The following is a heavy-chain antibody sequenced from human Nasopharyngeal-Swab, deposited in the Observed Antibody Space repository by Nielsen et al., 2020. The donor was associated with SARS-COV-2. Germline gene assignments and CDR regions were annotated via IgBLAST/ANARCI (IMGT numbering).Heavy chain of an antibody. CDR1: GGSVSSGSYY. CDR2: IYYSGST. D-gene: IGHD4-11*01. V-gene: IGHV4-61*01. J-gene: IGHJ6*02. CDR3: ARHASNYGDYYYYYGMDV. Sequence: SATLSLTCTVSGGSVSSGSYYWIWIRQPPGKGLEWIGYIYYSGSTNYNPSLKSRVTISVDTSKNQFSLKLSSVTAADTAVYYCARHASNYGDYYYYYGMDVWGQGTTVTVSS.